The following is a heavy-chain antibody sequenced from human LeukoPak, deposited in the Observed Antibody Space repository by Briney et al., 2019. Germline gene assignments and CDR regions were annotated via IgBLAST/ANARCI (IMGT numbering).Heavy chain of an antibody. V-gene: IGHV3-7*01. CDR2: IKQDGSQR. D-gene: IGHD6-6*01. CDR3: MAESSSPWEGY. J-gene: IGHJ4*02. CDR1: GFTFSDYW. Sequence: GGSLRLSCTASGFTFSDYWMTWVRQAPGKGPEWVANIKQDGSQRYYVDSVKGRFTISRDNAKNSLYLQMNSLRAEDTAVYYCMAESSSPWEGYWGQGTLVTVSS.